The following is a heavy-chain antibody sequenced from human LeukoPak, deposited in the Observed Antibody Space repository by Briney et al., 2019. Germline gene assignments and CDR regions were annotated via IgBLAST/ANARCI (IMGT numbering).Heavy chain of an antibody. D-gene: IGHD6-6*01. Sequence: GGALRLSCAASGLTFSRYAMSWVRQAAGKGLEWVSFINRDSRHMYYADSVKGRFTISRDNGKNSLFLQMNSLRAEDTAVYYCVRDLSSSSTAYLHHWGQGTLVTVSS. CDR1: GLTFSRYA. CDR3: VRDLSSSSTAYLHH. CDR2: INRDSRHM. J-gene: IGHJ1*01. V-gene: IGHV3-21*01.